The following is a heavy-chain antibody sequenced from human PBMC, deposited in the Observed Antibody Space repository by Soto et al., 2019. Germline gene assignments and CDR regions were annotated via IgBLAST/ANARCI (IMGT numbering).Heavy chain of an antibody. J-gene: IGHJ4*02. V-gene: IGHV1-2*04. CDR3: ARDPRLGYHECSGFYDY. Sequence: VQLVQSGAEGKKPGASVKVSCKASGYTFTGYYIHWVRLAPGQGLEWMGWINPGTGATTYGKKFQDWVTMTRDTSVSTVYMELSSLTSNDTAMYYCARDPRLGYHECSGFYDYWGQGTLVTVSS. CDR2: INPGTGAT. D-gene: IGHD3-22*01. CDR1: GYTFTGYY.